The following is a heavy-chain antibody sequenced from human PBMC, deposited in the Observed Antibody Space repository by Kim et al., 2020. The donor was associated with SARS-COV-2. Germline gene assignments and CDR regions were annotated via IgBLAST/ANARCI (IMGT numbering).Heavy chain of an antibody. CDR2: ISSSSSYI. J-gene: IGHJ4*02. CDR1: GFTFSSYS. D-gene: IGHD1-26*01. CDR3: ATSGSYFRVFDY. V-gene: IGHV3-21*01. Sequence: GGSLRLSCAASGFTFSSYSMNWVRQAPGKGLEWVSSISSSSSYIYYADSVKGRFTISRDNAKNSLYLQMNSLRAEDTAVYYCATSGSYFRVFDYWGQGTLVTVSS.